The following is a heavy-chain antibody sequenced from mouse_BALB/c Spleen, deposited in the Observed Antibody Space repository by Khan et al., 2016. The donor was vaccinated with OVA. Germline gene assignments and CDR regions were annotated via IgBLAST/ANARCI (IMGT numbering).Heavy chain of an antibody. Sequence: QVQLKQSGPELKKPGETVKISCKASGYTFTDYSMHWVKQAPGKGLKWMGWINTETGEPTYADDFKGRFAFSLETSASTAYLQINNLKNEDTATYFCARHYYGDFDYWGQGTTLTVSS. CDR3: ARHYYGDFDY. CDR1: GYTFTDYS. CDR2: INTETGEP. J-gene: IGHJ2*01. D-gene: IGHD1-2*01. V-gene: IGHV9-2-1*01.